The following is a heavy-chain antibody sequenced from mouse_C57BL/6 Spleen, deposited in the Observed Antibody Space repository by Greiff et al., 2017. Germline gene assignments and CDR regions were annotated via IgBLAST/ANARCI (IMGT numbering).Heavy chain of an antibody. CDR3: ARRELTTVVAPDY. J-gene: IGHJ2*01. CDR2: IYPRSGNT. V-gene: IGHV1-81*01. CDR1: GYTFTSYG. D-gene: IGHD1-1*01. Sequence: QVQLQQSGAELARPGASVKLSCKASGYTFTSYGISWVKQRTGQGLEWIGEIYPRSGNTYYNEKFKGKATLTADKSSSTAYMELRSLTSEDAAVYFCARRELTTVVAPDYWGQGTTLTVSS.